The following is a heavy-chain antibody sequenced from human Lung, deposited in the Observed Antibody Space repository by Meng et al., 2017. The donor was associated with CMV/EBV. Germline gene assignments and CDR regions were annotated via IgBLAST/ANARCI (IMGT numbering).Heavy chain of an antibody. CDR3: ARHQNGGTYPLDY. J-gene: IGHJ4*02. CDR2: NYYSGST. V-gene: IGHV4-59*08. CDR1: GGSISTYY. Sequence: VQLQESGPGLVNPSETLALTCAVSGGSISTYYWSWIRQPPGKGLEWIGNNYYSGSTNYNPSLASRVTISVDSSKNQFSLRLSSVTAADTAVYYCARHQNGGTYPLDYWGQGTLVTVSS. D-gene: IGHD3-16*02.